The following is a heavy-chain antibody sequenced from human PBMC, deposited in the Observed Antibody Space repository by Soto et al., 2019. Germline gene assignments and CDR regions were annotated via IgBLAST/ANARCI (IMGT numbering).Heavy chain of an antibody. CDR1: GGSISSSSYY. CDR3: ARLTYYYDSSGYYYYDP. J-gene: IGHJ5*02. Sequence: PSETLSLTCTVSGGSISSSSYYWGWVRQPPGKGLEWIGSIYYSGSTYYNPSLKSRVTISVDTSKNQFSLKLSSVTAADTAVYYCARLTYYYDSSGYYYYDPWGQGTLVTVSS. D-gene: IGHD3-22*01. CDR2: IYYSGST. V-gene: IGHV4-39*01.